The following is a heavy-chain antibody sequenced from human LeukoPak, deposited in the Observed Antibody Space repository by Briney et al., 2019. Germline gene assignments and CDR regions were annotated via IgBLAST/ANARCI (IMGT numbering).Heavy chain of an antibody. CDR1: GYTFTSYG. CDR2: MNPNSGNT. CDR3: ARGPIYGVLDY. J-gene: IGHJ4*02. D-gene: IGHD4-17*01. Sequence: GASVKVSCKASGYTFTSYGISWVRQAPGQGLEWMGWMNPNSGNTGYAQKFQGRVTMTRNTSISTAYMELSSLRSEDTAVYYCARGPIYGVLDYWGQGTLVTVSS. V-gene: IGHV1-8*02.